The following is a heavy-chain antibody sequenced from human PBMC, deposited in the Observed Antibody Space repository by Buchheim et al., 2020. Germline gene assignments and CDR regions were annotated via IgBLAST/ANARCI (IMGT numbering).Heavy chain of an antibody. Sequence: EVQLVESGGGLVKPGGSLRLSCAASGFTFSNAWMSWVRQAPGKGLEWVGRIKSKTDGGTTDYAAPVKGRFTISRDNVKSSLYLQMNSLRAEDTAVYYCAKVVGVTHSASWTYNILDPWGQGTL. V-gene: IGHV3-15*05. CDR3: AKVVGVTHSASWTYNILDP. J-gene: IGHJ5*02. D-gene: IGHD1-1*01. CDR1: GFTFSNAW. CDR2: IKSKTDGGTT.